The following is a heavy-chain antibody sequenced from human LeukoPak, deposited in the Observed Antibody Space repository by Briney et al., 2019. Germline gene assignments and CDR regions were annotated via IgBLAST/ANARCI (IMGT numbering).Heavy chain of an antibody. CDR1: GGSFSGYY. CDR2: INHSGST. D-gene: IGHD2-15*01. Sequence: PSETLSLTCAVYGGSFSGYYWSWIRQPPGKGLEWIGEINHSGSTNYNPSLKSRVTISVDTSKNQFSLKLSSVTAADTAVYYCARRGYCSGGSCYFRSTFDYWGQGTLVTVSS. CDR3: ARRGYCSGGSCYFRSTFDY. J-gene: IGHJ4*02. V-gene: IGHV4-34*01.